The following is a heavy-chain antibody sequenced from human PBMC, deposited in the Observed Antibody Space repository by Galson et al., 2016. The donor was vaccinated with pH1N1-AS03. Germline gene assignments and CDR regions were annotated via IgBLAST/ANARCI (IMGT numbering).Heavy chain of an antibody. D-gene: IGHD1-26*01. V-gene: IGHV5-51*03. CDR1: ADSFSSYW. CDR3: ATGHYYSGLYRDAFDT. Sequence: QSGAEVKKPGEPLNISCKGSADSFSSYWIAWVRQMPGKGPEWMGVIHPGDSDSRYSPSFRGQVTITSDKSTNTAYLQWRSLKASDTAVYFCATGHYYSGLYRDAFDTWGQGTRVTVSS. J-gene: IGHJ3*02. CDR2: IHPGDSDS.